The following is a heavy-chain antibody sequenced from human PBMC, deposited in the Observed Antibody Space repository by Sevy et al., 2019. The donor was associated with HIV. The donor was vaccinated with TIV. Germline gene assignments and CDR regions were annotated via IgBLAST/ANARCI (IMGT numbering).Heavy chain of an antibody. CDR1: GFTFSNFG. CDR2: IRYDGSDK. J-gene: IGHJ4*02. D-gene: IGHD6-13*01. CDR3: AKDLAGPGRRYFDY. V-gene: IGHV3-30*02. Sequence: GGSLRLSCTASGFTFSNFGMHWVRQVPGKGLEWVTFIRYDGSDKYYAASVKGRFTISRDDSKNTLYLQMDNLRAEDTAIYYCAKDLAGPGRRYFDYWGQGTLVTVSS.